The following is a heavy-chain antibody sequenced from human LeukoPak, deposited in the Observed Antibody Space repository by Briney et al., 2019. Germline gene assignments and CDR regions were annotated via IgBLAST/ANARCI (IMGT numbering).Heavy chain of an antibody. Sequence: ASVKVSCKASGYTFTGYHIHWVRQAPGQGLEWMGRINPYSGDTNFAQKFQGRVTMTRDTSITTAYMDLSSLTPDDTAVYYCARLHAGDYFDYWGQGTLVTVSS. D-gene: IGHD3-10*01. CDR2: INPYSGDT. CDR3: ARLHAGDYFDY. J-gene: IGHJ4*02. V-gene: IGHV1-2*06. CDR1: GYTFTGYH.